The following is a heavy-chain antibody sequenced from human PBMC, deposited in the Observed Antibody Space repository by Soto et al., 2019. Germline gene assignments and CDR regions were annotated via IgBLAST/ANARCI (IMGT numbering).Heavy chain of an antibody. CDR2: IYSSGST. D-gene: IGHD3-3*01. Sequence: SETLSLTCTVSGVSISSDGYYWSWIRQHPGKGLEWIGDIYSSGSTYYNPSLTSRVTISVHTSKNQFSLQLSAVTAADTAVYYCAISGYDDFWRGYWAGMDVWGQGTPVTVSS. CDR1: GVSISSDGYY. V-gene: IGHV4-31*03. J-gene: IGHJ6*02. CDR3: AISGYDDFWRGYWAGMDV.